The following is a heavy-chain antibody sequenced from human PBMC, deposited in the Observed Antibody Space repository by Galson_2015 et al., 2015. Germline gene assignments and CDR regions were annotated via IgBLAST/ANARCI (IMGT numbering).Heavy chain of an antibody. CDR2: ISGSGGST. V-gene: IGHV3-23*01. CDR3: AKESLYVLLWFGELPIGGDHYGMDV. CDR1: GFTFSSYA. J-gene: IGHJ6*02. Sequence: SLRLSCAASGFTFSSYAMSWVRQAPGKGLEWVSAISGSGGSTYYADSVKGRFTIPRDNSKNTLYLQMNSLRAEDTAVYYCAKESLYVLLWFGELPIGGDHYGMDVWGQGTTVTVSS. D-gene: IGHD3-10*01.